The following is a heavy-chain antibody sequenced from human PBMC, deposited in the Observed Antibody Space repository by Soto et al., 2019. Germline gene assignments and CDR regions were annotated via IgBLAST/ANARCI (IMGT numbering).Heavy chain of an antibody. Sequence: PSETLSLTCTVSGGYVNSLYWSWIRQPAGKGLEWIGRIYSSGSTNYNPSLKSRLTMSLDTSKNQVSLTLNSVTAADTAVYYCARDTVFGGPAGNYYFDFWGQGSLVTVSS. CDR1: GGYVNSLY. J-gene: IGHJ4*02. CDR2: IYSSGST. V-gene: IGHV4-4*07. D-gene: IGHD2-15*01. CDR3: ARDTVFGGPAGNYYFDF.